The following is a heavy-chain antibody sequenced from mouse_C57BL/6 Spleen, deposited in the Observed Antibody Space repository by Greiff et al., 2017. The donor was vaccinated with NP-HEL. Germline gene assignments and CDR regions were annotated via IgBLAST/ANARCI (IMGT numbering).Heavy chain of an antibody. D-gene: IGHD2-4*01. V-gene: IGHV1-69*01. CDR1: GYTFTSYC. J-gene: IGHJ3*01. CDR3: ARSIYYDYEAWFAY. CDR2: IDPSDSYT. Sequence: QVQLKQPGAELVMPGASVKLSCKASGYTFTSYCMSWVKQRPGQGLEWIGAIDPSDSYTNYNQKLKGKSTLTVDKSSSTAYMQLSSLTSEDSAVYYIARSIYYDYEAWFAYWGQGTLVTVSA.